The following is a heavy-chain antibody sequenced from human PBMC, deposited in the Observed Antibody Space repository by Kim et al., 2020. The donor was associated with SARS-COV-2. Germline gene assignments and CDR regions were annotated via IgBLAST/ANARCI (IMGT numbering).Heavy chain of an antibody. J-gene: IGHJ4*02. V-gene: IGHV3-30-3*01. CDR3: ARSRPLDFDY. CDR2: ISYDGSNK. CDR1: GFTFSSYA. Sequence: GGSLRLSCAASGFTFSSYAMHWVRQAPGKGLEWVAVISYDGSNKYYADSVKGRFTISRDNSKNTLYLQMNSLRAEDTAVYYCARSRPLDFDYWGQGTLVTVSS. D-gene: IGHD6-6*01.